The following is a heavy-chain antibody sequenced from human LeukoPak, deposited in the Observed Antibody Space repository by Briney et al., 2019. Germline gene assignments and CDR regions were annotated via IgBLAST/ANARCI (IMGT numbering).Heavy chain of an antibody. CDR1: GGSISSYY. V-gene: IGHV4-59*08. CDR2: IYYSGST. J-gene: IGHJ4*02. Sequence: PSETLSLTCTVSGGSISSYYWSWIRQPPGKGLEWIGYIYYSGSTNYNPSLKSRVTISVDTSKNQFSLKLSSVTAADTAVYYCATRSYSGGWDFDYWGQGTLVTVSS. CDR3: ATRSYSGGWDFDY. D-gene: IGHD6-19*01.